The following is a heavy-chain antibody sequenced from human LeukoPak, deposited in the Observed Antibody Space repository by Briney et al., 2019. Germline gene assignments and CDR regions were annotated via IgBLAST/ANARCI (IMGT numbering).Heavy chain of an antibody. CDR2: ITGIGGST. CDR3: AKMAIAKGATQGSGWLQFDL. D-gene: IGHD2-21*01. CDR1: GFAFNYRS. Sequence: GGSLRLSCAASGFAFNYRSMTWVRQAPGKGLEWVSLITGIGGSTYVADSVKGRFVISRDNSKNSLFLQLNSLRPEDTAIYYCAKMAIAKGATQGSGWLQFDLWGQGTLVTVSS. J-gene: IGHJ4*02. V-gene: IGHV3-23*01.